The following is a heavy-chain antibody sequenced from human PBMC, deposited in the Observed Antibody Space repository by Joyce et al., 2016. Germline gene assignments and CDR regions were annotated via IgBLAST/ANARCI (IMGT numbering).Heavy chain of an antibody. CDR2: LYPGDSNT. J-gene: IGHJ4*02. D-gene: IGHD5-18*01. Sequence: EVQLVQSGAEVKKPGESLKISCKGSGYNLTNYLVGWVRQLPGRGLEWMGILYPGDSNTRYSPSFQGQVTFSADKSHGSAYLQWSSLKASDTAIYYCARHETLPSQTAMIPGYFDYWGQGTLVTVAS. V-gene: IGHV5-51*01. CDR1: GYNLTNYL. CDR3: ARHETLPSQTAMIPGYFDY.